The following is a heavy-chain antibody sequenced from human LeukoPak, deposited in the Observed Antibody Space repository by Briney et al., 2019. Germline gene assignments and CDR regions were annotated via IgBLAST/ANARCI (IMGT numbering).Heavy chain of an antibody. CDR3: ARGPYLTGYSLGFFDI. Sequence: SETLSLTCAVYGGSFSGYYWSWIRQPPGKGLEWIGEINHSGSTNYNPSLTSRVTISVDTSKNQFSLKLSSVTAADTAVYYCARGPYLTGYSLGFFDIWGQGTMVTVSS. D-gene: IGHD3-9*01. V-gene: IGHV4-34*01. CDR1: GGSFSGYY. CDR2: INHSGST. J-gene: IGHJ3*02.